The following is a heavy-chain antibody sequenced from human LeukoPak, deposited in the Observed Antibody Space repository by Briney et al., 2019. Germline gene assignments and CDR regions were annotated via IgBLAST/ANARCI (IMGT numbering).Heavy chain of an antibody. CDR3: ARVGLYQPLLPSRLGDYYMDV. CDR1: GGSFSGYY. CDR2: INHSGST. J-gene: IGHJ6*03. D-gene: IGHD2-15*01. V-gene: IGHV4-34*01. Sequence: SETLSLTCAVYGGSFSGYYWSWIRQPPGKGLEWIGEINHSGSTNYNPSLKSRVTISVDTSKNQFSLKLSSVTAADTAVYYCARVGLYQPLLPSRLGDYYMDVWGKGTTVTVSS.